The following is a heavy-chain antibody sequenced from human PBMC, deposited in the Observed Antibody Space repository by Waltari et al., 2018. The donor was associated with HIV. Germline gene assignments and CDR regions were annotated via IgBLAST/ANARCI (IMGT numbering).Heavy chain of an antibody. CDR1: GGPISRSYW. V-gene: IGHV4-4*02. Sequence: QVQLQESGPGLAKPSGTLSSTCAVSGGPISRSYWWSWVRQAPGKGLEWIGESYHSGSTNYNPSLKSRVTISVDKSKNQFSLKLSSVTAADTAVYYCARRFTLESMDVWGQGTTVTVSS. CDR3: ARRFTLESMDV. CDR2: SYHSGST. J-gene: IGHJ6*02. D-gene: IGHD3-3*01.